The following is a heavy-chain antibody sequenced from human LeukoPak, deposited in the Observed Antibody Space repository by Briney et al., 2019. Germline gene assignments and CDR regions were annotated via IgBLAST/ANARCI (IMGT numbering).Heavy chain of an antibody. Sequence: GASVKVSCKASGYTFTSYYMHWVRQAPGQGLEWMGIINPSGGSTSYAQKFQGRVTMTRDMSTSTVYMELSSLRSEDTAVYYCARDHRQADYDFWSGYFDYWGQGTLVTVSS. CDR1: GYTFTSYY. V-gene: IGHV1-46*01. CDR3: ARDHRQADYDFWSGYFDY. J-gene: IGHJ4*02. D-gene: IGHD3-3*01. CDR2: INPSGGST.